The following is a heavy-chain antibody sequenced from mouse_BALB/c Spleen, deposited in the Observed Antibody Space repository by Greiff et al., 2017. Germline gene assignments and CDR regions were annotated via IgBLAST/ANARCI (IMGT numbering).Heavy chain of an antibody. CDR3: AREGGYLYAMDY. D-gene: IGHD2-2*01. CDR1: GYAFSSYW. Sequence: VQLQQSGAELVRPGSSVKISCKASGYAFSSYWMNWVKQRPGQGLEWIGQIYPGDGDTNYNGKFKGKATLTADKSSSTAYMQLSSLTSEDSAVYFCAREGGYLYAMDYWGQGTSVTVSS. V-gene: IGHV1-80*01. CDR2: IYPGDGDT. J-gene: IGHJ4*01.